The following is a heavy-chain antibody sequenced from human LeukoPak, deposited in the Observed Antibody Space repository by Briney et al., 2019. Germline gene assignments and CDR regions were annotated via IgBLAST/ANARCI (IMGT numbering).Heavy chain of an antibody. Sequence: SETLSLTCTVSGGSISSGGYYWSWIRQPPGKGLEWIGYIYHSGSTYYNPSLKSRVTISVDRSKNQFSLKLSSVTAADTAVYYCARDKAAAGPANYYYYYMDVWGKGTTVTVSS. CDR1: GGSISSGGYY. J-gene: IGHJ6*03. CDR3: ARDKAAAGPANYYYYYMDV. D-gene: IGHD6-13*01. V-gene: IGHV4-30-2*01. CDR2: IYHSGST.